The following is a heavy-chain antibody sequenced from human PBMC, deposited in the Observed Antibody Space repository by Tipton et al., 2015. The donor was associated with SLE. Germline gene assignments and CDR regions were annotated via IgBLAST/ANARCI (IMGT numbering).Heavy chain of an antibody. CDR1: GGSFSGYS. J-gene: IGHJ4*01. V-gene: IGHV4-34*01. Sequence: TLSLTCAVYGGSFSGYSWSWIRQPPGKGLEWIGQTNPSGNTNYNPSLKSRVTISVDTYNNQHSLKLTSVTAADTAVYYCARGAKERITLVRVRPYYFDYWGQGSLVTVSS. CDR3: ARGAKERITLVRVRPYYFDY. D-gene: IGHD3-10*01. CDR2: TNPSGNT.